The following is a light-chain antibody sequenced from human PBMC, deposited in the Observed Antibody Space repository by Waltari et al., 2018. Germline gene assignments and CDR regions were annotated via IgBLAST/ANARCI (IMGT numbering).Light chain of an antibody. Sequence: SSELTQDPAVSVALGPTVRITCQRDSLRSYYASWYQQKPGQAPVLVIYGKNNRPSGIPDRFSGSSSGNTASLTITGAQAEDEADYYCNSRDSSGNHWVFGGGTKLTVL. V-gene: IGLV3-19*01. CDR3: NSRDSSGNHWV. CDR1: SLRSYY. CDR2: GKN. J-gene: IGLJ3*02.